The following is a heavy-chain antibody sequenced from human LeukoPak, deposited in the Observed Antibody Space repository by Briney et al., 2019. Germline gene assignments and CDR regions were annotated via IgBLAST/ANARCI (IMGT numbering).Heavy chain of an antibody. J-gene: IGHJ4*02. CDR1: GFTLSSYG. V-gene: IGHV3-30*03. CDR2: ISHDGSKK. Sequence: PGGSLRLSCAASGFTLSSYGMHWVRQPQGEGLEWVAVISHDGSKKYSAESVKSRFTISRDNSKNTLYLQMNSLRAEDTAVYYCARANGQLWTTPDYWGQGTLVTISS. CDR3: ARANGQLWTTPDY. D-gene: IGHD5-18*01.